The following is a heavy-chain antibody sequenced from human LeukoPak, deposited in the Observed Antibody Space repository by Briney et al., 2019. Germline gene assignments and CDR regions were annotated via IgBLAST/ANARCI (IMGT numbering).Heavy chain of an antibody. V-gene: IGHV3-48*03. CDR3: ARDGGGVLLPPGDVEV. CDR1: GFTFSSYE. Sequence: GGSLRLSCAASGFTFSSYEMNWVRQAPGKGLEWVSYISSSGSTIYYADSVKGRFTISRDNAKNSLYLQMNSLRAEDTAVYYCARDGGGVLLPPGDVEVGGKGPTVTVS. D-gene: IGHD2-15*01. J-gene: IGHJ6*03. CDR2: ISSSGSTI.